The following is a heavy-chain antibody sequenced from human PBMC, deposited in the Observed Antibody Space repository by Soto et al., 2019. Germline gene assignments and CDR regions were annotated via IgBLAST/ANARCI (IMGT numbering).Heavy chain of an antibody. CDR3: ARDVPGGDYASWFDP. CDR1: GDSISSYY. Sequence: QVQLQESGPGLVKPSETLSLTCTVSGDSISSYYWSWIRQSLGKGLEWIGYIYHSGSTNYNPSLKSRVTISVDTSKNQFSLKLSSVTAADTAVYYCARDVPGGDYASWFDPWGQGTLVTVSS. CDR2: IYHSGST. J-gene: IGHJ5*02. V-gene: IGHV4-59*12. D-gene: IGHD4-17*01.